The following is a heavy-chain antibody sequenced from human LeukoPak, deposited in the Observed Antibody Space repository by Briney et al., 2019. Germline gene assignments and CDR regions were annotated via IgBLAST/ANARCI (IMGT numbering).Heavy chain of an antibody. D-gene: IGHD3-10*01. CDR2: MNPSNGNT. CDR1: GYTFSNSD. J-gene: IGHJ4*02. CDR3: ARSLRADYYGSGSYYKDYFDY. Sequence: SSVKVSCKASGYTFSNSDINWVRQATGQGLEWMGWMNPSNGNTAYAQKFQGRVTLTRDTSISTAYMEVSSLRSDDTALYYCARSLRADYYGSGSYYKDYFDYWGQRTLVTVSS. V-gene: IGHV1-8*03.